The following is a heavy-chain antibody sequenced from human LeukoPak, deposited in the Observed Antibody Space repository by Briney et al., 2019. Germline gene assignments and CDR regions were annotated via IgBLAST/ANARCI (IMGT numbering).Heavy chain of an antibody. Sequence: GASVKVSCKASGYTFTIYYMHWVRQAPGQGLEWMGWINPNSGGTNFAQKFQGRVSMTRDTSISTAYMELSRLRSDDTAVYYCARELGSGYYRYFDYWGQGTLVTVSS. V-gene: IGHV1-2*02. CDR3: ARELGSGYYRYFDY. CDR2: INPNSGGT. D-gene: IGHD3-22*01. J-gene: IGHJ4*02. CDR1: GYTFTIYY.